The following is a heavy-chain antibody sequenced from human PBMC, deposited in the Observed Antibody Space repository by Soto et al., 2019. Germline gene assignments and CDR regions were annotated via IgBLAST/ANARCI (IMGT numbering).Heavy chain of an antibody. Sequence: SETLSLTCTVSGGSISSGGYYWSWIRQHPGKGLEWIGYIYYSGSTYYNPSLKSRVTISVDTSKNQFSLKLSSVTAADTAVYYCARVVIAAAGRDEWFDPWGQGTLVTVSS. D-gene: IGHD6-13*01. V-gene: IGHV4-31*03. J-gene: IGHJ5*02. CDR1: GGSISSGGYY. CDR2: IYYSGST. CDR3: ARVVIAAAGRDEWFDP.